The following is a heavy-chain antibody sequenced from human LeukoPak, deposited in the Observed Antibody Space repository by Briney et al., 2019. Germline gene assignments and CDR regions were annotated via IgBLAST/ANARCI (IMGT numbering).Heavy chain of an antibody. Sequence: GGSLRLSCAASGFTFSSYAMHWVRQAPGKGLEWVAVISYDGSNEYYADSVKGRFTISRDNPKNTLFLQMNSLRPEDTAVYYCSVGGGAIDYWGQGTLVTVSS. D-gene: IGHD3-16*02. CDR2: ISYDGSNE. CDR1: GFTFSSYA. V-gene: IGHV3-30-3*01. J-gene: IGHJ4*02. CDR3: SVGGGAIDY.